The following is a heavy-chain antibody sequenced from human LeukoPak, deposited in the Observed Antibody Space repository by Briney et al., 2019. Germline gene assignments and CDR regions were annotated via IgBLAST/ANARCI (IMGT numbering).Heavy chain of an antibody. CDR1: GFTFSSYA. D-gene: IGHD2-2*01. J-gene: IGHJ3*02. CDR3: AKGPPSTYCSSTSCRNYDAFDI. Sequence: GGSLRLSCAASGFTFSSYAMSWVRQAPGKGLEWVSAISGSGGSTYYADTVKGRFTISRDNSKNTLYLQMNSLRAEDTAVYYCAKGPPSTYCSSTSCRNYDAFDIWGQGTMVTVSS. V-gene: IGHV3-23*01. CDR2: ISGSGGST.